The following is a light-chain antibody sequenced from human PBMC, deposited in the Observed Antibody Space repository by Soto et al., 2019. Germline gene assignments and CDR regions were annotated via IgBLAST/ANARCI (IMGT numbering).Light chain of an antibody. V-gene: IGKV1-39*01. CDR1: QSISSY. CDR3: QQSDSTPYT. J-gene: IGKJ2*01. CDR2: AAS. Sequence: DIQMTQSPSSLSASVGDRVTITCRASQSISSYLNWYQQKPGKAPKFLIYAASTLQSGVPSRFSGSGSGTEFTLTISSLQPKDFATYYCQQSDSTPYTFGQGTKLEI.